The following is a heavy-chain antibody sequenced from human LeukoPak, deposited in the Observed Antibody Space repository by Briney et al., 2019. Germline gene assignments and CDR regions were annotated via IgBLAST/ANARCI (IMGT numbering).Heavy chain of an antibody. CDR3: ARGLTADAMYSSGWYNWFDP. Sequence: GRSLRLSCAASGFTFSSYAMHWVRQAPGKGLEWVAVISSDGSNKYYADSVKGRFTISRDNSKNTLYLQMNSLRAEDTAVYYCARGLTADAMYSSGWYNWFDPWGQGTLVTVSS. J-gene: IGHJ5*02. V-gene: IGHV3-30*04. CDR1: GFTFSSYA. CDR2: ISSDGSNK. D-gene: IGHD6-19*01.